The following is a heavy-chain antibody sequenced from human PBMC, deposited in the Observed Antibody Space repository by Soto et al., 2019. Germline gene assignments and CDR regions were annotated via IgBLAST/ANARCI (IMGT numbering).Heavy chain of an antibody. CDR1: GFSLSSLKIC. Sequence: SGPTLVNPTQTLTLTCNFSGFSLSSLKICVGWIRHPPGKALEWLALIYWDDDKRYRPSLNNRLTITKDTSKNQVLLTMTNLDPVDTATYYCAHTGYYDLLTFDYWGQGTLVTVSS. D-gene: IGHD3-9*01. J-gene: IGHJ4*02. CDR3: AHTGYYDLLTFDY. V-gene: IGHV2-5*02. CDR2: IYWDDDK.